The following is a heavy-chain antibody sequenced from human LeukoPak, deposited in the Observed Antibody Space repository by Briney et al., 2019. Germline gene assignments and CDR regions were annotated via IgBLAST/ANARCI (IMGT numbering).Heavy chain of an antibody. CDR2: LSGSGAGT. CDR3: AKAELGVDTFFDY. V-gene: IGHV3-23*01. CDR1: GFTFSDYA. J-gene: IGHJ4*02. D-gene: IGHD3-3*01. Sequence: GGSLRLSCAASGFTFSDYALGWVRQAPGRGLEWVASLSGSGAGTYYSDSVQGRFTISRDNSKRTLFLQMNSLRAEDTAFYYCAKAELGVDTFFDYWGQGTLVTVSS.